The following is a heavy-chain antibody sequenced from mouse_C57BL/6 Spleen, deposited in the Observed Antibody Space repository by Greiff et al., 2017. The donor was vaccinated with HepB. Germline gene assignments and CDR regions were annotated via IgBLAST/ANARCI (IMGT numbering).Heavy chain of an antibody. D-gene: IGHD2-14*01. Sequence: QVQLQQPGAELVRPGSSVKLSCKASGYTFTSYWMDWVKQRPGQGLEWIGNIYPSDSETHYNQKFKDKATLTVDKSSSTAYMQLSSLTSEDSAVYYCARSWVPRRYFDVWGTGTTVTVSS. CDR3: ARSWVPRRYFDV. CDR2: IYPSDSET. V-gene: IGHV1-61*01. J-gene: IGHJ1*03. CDR1: GYTFTSYW.